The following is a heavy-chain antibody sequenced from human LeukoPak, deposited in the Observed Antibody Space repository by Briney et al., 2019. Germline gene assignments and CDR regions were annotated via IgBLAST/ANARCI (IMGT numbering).Heavy chain of an antibody. CDR3: ARDGGYCSGVSCYSDF. CDR2: INHSGST. D-gene: IGHD2-15*01. Sequence: PSETLSLTCAVYGVSFSGYYWSWLRQPPGKGLEWIGEINHSGSTNYNPSLKSRVTISVDTSKNQFSLKLSSVTAADTAVYYCARDGGYCSGVSCYSDFWRQGTLVTVSS. CDR1: GVSFSGYY. J-gene: IGHJ4*02. V-gene: IGHV4-34*01.